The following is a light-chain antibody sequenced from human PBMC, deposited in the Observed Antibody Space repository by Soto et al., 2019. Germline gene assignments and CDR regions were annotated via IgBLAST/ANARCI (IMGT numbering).Light chain of an antibody. CDR3: HQFTSYPLT. CDR2: DAS. J-gene: IGKJ4*01. Sequence: AIQLTPSPSSLSASVGDRVTITCRASQGINSALAWYQQKPGKAPKLLIYDASSLESGVPSRFTGSGSGTDFTLTISSLQPEDFATYYCHQFTSYPLTFGGGTKVDIK. V-gene: IGKV1-13*02. CDR1: QGINSA.